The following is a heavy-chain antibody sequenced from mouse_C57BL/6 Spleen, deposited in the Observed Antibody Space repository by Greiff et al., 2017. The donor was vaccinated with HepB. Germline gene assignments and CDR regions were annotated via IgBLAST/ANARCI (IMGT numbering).Heavy chain of an antibody. D-gene: IGHD1-1*01. J-gene: IGHJ1*03. Sequence: VQLKQSGAELVKPGASVKLSCTASGFNIKDYYMHWVKQRTEQGLEWIGRIDPEDGETKYAPKFQGKATITADTSSNTADLQLSSLTSEDTAVYYCARTGSSYTWYFDVWGTGTTVTVSS. V-gene: IGHV14-2*01. CDR1: GFNIKDYY. CDR3: ARTGSSYTWYFDV. CDR2: IDPEDGET.